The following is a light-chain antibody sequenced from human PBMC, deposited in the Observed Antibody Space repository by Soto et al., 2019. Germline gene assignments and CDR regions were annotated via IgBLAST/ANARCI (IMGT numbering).Light chain of an antibody. CDR2: GAS. J-gene: IGKJ5*01. V-gene: IGKV3-20*01. CDR3: QQYGSPPGTT. Sequence: EIVLTQSPGTLSLSPGERATLSCRASQSVSSSYLAWYQQKPGQAPRLLIYGASSRATGIPDRFSGSGSGTDFPLTISRLEPEDFAVYYCQQYGSPPGTTFGQGTRLEIK. CDR1: QSVSSSY.